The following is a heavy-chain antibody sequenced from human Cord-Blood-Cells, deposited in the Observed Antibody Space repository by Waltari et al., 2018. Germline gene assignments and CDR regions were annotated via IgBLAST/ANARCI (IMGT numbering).Heavy chain of an antibody. Sequence: QVQLVESGGGVVQPGRSLRLSCAASGFPLRSYGLPWVRQAPGKGLEGVAVIWYDGSNKYYADSVKGRFTISRDNSKNTLYLQMNSLRAEDTAVYYCARELDWGSAWYFDLWGRGTLVTVSS. CDR2: IWYDGSNK. D-gene: IGHD7-27*01. CDR1: GFPLRSYG. CDR3: ARELDWGSAWYFDL. V-gene: IGHV3-33*01. J-gene: IGHJ2*01.